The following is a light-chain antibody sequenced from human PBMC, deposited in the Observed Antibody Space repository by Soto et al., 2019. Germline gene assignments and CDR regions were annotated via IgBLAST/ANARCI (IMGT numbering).Light chain of an antibody. V-gene: IGKV1-5*03. CDR3: RYYDNYSWT. J-gene: IGKJ1*01. CDR1: QSIGVW. CDR2: KTS. Sequence: DIQLTQSPSTLSASVGDRVTITCRASQSIGVWLTWYQQKPGKAPKFLIYKTSTLESGVPSRFSGSGSGTEFALAISSLQPDDFATYHFRYYDNYSWTFCQGTKVEIK.